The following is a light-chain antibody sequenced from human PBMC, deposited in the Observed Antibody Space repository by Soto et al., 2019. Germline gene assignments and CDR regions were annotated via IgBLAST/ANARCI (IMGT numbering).Light chain of an antibody. V-gene: IGLV3-21*04. J-gene: IGLJ2*01. CDR1: NIAGKS. Sequence: SYELTQPPSVSVAPGKTARITCGGDNIAGKSVHWYQLKPGQAPVLIMYNDGDRPSGIPERFSGSNSGNTATLTVSWVEAGDEADYYCQVWGSNADPYVLFGGGTKVTVL. CDR2: NDG. CDR3: QVWGSNADPYVL.